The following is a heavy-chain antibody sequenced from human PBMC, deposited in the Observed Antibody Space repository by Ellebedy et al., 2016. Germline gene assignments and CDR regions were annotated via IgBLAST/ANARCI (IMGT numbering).Heavy chain of an antibody. CDR3: ARLVDTAMVGDYFDY. J-gene: IGHJ4*02. D-gene: IGHD5-18*01. Sequence: KVSXXASGYSFTSYWISWVRQMPGKGLEWMGIIYPGGSDTRYSPSFQGQVTISADKSISTAYLQWSSLKASDTAMYYCARLVDTAMVGDYFDYWGQGTLVTVSS. V-gene: IGHV5-51*01. CDR2: IYPGGSDT. CDR1: GYSFTSYW.